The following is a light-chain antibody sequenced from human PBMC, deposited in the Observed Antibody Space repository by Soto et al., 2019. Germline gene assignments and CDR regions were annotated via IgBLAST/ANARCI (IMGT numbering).Light chain of an antibody. V-gene: IGLV2-23*01. CDR2: EGI. J-gene: IGLJ1*01. CDR1: SSNVGGFNV. Sequence: QSALTQPASVSGSPGQSITISCTLTSSNVGGFNVVSWYQQHPGKAPKVIIYEGIKRPSGVSNRFSGSNSGSTASLTISGLQAEDEADYYCCSYVGATTYVFGTGTKVTVL. CDR3: CSYVGATTYV.